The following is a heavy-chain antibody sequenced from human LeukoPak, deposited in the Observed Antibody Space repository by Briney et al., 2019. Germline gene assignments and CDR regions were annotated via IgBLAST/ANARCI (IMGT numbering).Heavy chain of an antibody. V-gene: IGHV3-30-3*01. CDR3: AANGYCSGGSCYPQAYYYGMDV. CDR2: ISYDGSNK. J-gene: IGHJ6*02. CDR1: GFTFSSYA. Sequence: GGSLRLSCAASGFTFSSYAMHWVRQAPSKGLEWVAVISYDGSNKYYADSVKGRFTISRDNSKNTLYLQMNSLRAEDTAVYYCAANGYCSGGSCYPQAYYYGMDVWGQGTTVTVSS. D-gene: IGHD2-15*01.